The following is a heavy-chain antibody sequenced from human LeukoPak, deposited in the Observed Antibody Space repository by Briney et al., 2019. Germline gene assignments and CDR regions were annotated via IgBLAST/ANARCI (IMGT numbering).Heavy chain of an antibody. CDR2: INPNSGGT. Sequence: ASVKVSCKASGYTFTGYYMHWVRQAPGQGLEWMGWINPNSGGTNYAQKFQGRVTMTRDTSISTAYMELSRLRSDDTAMYYCARVAAAGSGWFDHWGQGTLVTVSS. J-gene: IGHJ5*02. CDR1: GYTFTGYY. V-gene: IGHV1-2*02. D-gene: IGHD6-13*01. CDR3: ARVAAAGSGWFDH.